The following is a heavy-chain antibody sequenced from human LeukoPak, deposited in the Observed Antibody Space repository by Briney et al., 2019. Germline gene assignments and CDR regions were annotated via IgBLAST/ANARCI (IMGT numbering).Heavy chain of an antibody. Sequence: PGGSLRLSCAASGFTFSSYAMSWVRQPPGKGLEWIGEINHSGSTNYNPSLKSRVTISVDTSKNQFSLKLSSVTAADTAVYYCARGPDPHSSSWYVNWFDPWGQGTLVTVSS. D-gene: IGHD6-13*01. CDR1: GFTFSSYA. V-gene: IGHV4-34*01. J-gene: IGHJ5*02. CDR2: INHSGST. CDR3: ARGPDPHSSSWYVNWFDP.